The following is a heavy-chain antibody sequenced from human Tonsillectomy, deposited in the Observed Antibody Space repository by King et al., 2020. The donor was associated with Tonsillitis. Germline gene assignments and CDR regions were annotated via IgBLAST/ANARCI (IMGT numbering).Heavy chain of an antibody. Sequence: VQLVESGGGLVQPGGSLRLSCAASGFAFDTYWMNWVRQAPGKGLEWLANIKEDGSERYYAASVKGRFTISRYNAKHSLYLQMTSLRAEETAVYYCVGDIAPAGNNWFDPWGQGTLVTVSS. V-gene: IGHV3-7*01. D-gene: IGHD6-25*01. J-gene: IGHJ5*02. CDR2: IKEDGSER. CDR1: GFAFDTYW. CDR3: VGDIAPAGNNWFDP.